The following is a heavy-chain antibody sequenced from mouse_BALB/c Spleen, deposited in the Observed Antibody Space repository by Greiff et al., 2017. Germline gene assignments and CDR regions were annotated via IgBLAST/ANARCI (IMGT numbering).Heavy chain of an antibody. CDR3: ATTMITTPYYAMDY. V-gene: IGHV2-5-1*01. Sequence: VKLMESGPSLVQPSQSLSITCTVSGFSLTSYGVHWVRQSPGKGLEWLGVIWRGGSTDYNAAFMSRLSITKDNSKSQVFFKMNSLQADDTAIYYCATTMITTPYYAMDYWGQGTSVTVSS. D-gene: IGHD2-4*01. CDR2: IWRGGST. J-gene: IGHJ4*01. CDR1: GFSLTSYG.